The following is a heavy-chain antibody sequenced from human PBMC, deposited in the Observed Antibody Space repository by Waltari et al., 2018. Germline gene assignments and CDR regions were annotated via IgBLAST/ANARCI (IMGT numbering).Heavy chain of an antibody. V-gene: IGHV3-7*01. CDR1: GFPLSSYW. D-gene: IGHD2-2*01. Sequence: EVQVVESGGGLVQPGGSLRLSCEASGFPLSSYWMSWVRQAPGKGLEWVVNIRQDGGETYYVDSVKGRFTISRDNAKNSMFLQMNSLRAEDTAVYYCARILLPTDTYWYFDLWGRGTLVTVSS. CDR3: ARILLPTDTYWYFDL. J-gene: IGHJ2*01. CDR2: IRQDGGET.